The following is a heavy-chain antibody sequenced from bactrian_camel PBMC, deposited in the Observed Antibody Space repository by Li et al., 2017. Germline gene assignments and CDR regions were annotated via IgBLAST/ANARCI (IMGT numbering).Heavy chain of an antibody. V-gene: IGHV3S54*01. CDR1: RPIHCM. CDR3: AAGCGSGGLDGLRQDYGY. J-gene: IGHJ4*01. D-gene: IGHD1*01. Sequence: QVQLVESGGGSVQAGGSLTLSCTSSRPIHCMGWYRQAPGKQREWVAAAFRGTTTEYLADNVKGRFTVSQDIAKNTLYLQMDILKPEDTGMYFCAAGCGSGGLDGLRQDYGYWGQGTQVTVS. CDR2: AFRGTTTE.